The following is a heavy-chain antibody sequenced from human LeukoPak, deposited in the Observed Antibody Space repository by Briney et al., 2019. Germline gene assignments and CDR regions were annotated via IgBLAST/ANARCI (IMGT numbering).Heavy chain of an antibody. CDR3: ARDAGGAWPFDY. CDR2: ISPTGEGT. V-gene: IGHV3-23*01. J-gene: IGHJ4*02. Sequence: GGSLRLSCAASGFTFAGYAMTWVRQAPGRGLEWVSTISPTGEGTHYADSVKGRFTISRDNSKNTLSLEMNSLRADDTATYYCARDAGGAWPFDYWGQGTRVIVSS. D-gene: IGHD4-17*01. CDR1: GFTFAGYA.